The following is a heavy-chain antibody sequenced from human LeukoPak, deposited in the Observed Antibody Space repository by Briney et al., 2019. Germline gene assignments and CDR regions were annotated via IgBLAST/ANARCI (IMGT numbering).Heavy chain of an antibody. CDR3: ARIKIIESARDRFQPALEYGSGSYYDPHFDY. D-gene: IGHD3-10*01. CDR1: GGSISSSSYY. Sequence: PSETLSLTCTVSGGSISSSSYYWGWIRQPPGKGLEWIGTIYYSGSTYYNPSLKSRVTISVDTSKNQFSLKLSSVTAADTAVYYCARIKIIESARDRFQPALEYGSGSYYDPHFDYWGQGTLVTVSS. V-gene: IGHV4-39*01. CDR2: IYYSGST. J-gene: IGHJ4*02.